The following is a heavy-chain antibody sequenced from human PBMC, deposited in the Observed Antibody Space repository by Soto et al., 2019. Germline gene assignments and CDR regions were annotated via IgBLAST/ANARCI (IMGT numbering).Heavy chain of an antibody. CDR3: ASVETQRYYYGMDV. Sequence: ASVKVSCKASGXTFTSYGISWVRQAPGQGLEWMGWISAHNGNTIYAQKLQGRVTMTTDTSTSTAYMELRSLRSEDTAVYYCASVETQRYYYGMDVWGQGTTVTVSS. J-gene: IGHJ6*02. V-gene: IGHV1-18*01. D-gene: IGHD2-15*01. CDR1: GXTFTSYG. CDR2: ISAHNGNT.